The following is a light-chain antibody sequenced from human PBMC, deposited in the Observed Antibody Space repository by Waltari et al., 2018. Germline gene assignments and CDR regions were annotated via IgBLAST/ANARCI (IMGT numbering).Light chain of an antibody. Sequence: DIQMSQSPSSLSASVGDRVTSTCRASQGISSYLNWYQQKPGKAPKLLIYYANSLASGVPSRFSGSGFGTEFTLTISSLQPEDFATYYCPQGNSYPYSFGQGTNVEIK. CDR1: QGISSY. V-gene: IGKV1-17*01. J-gene: IGKJ2*03. CDR3: PQGNSYPYS. CDR2: YAN.